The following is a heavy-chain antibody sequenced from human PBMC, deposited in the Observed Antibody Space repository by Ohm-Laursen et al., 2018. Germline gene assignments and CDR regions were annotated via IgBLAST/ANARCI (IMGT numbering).Heavy chain of an antibody. CDR3: ARVRAVAGYYGMHV. V-gene: IGHV4-38-2*01. CDR1: GYFISNGYY. CDR2: IFHSGTT. Sequence: SETLSLTCAVSGYFISNGYYWGWIRQPPGKGLEWIGSIFHSGTTYYNPSLQSRVTMSVDTSKNQISLTLTSVAAADTAVYYCARVRAVAGYYGMHVWGQGTTVTVSS. J-gene: IGHJ6*02. D-gene: IGHD6-19*01.